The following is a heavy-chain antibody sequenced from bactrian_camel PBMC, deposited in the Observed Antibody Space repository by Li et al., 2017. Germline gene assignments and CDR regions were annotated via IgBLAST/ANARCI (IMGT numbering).Heavy chain of an antibody. V-gene: IGHV3S1*01. CDR1: GFASATFGHPC. CDR2: TVTAGGSI. Sequence: VQLVESGGGSAHAGGSLRLSCVASGFASATFGHPCMAWFRQAPGREREGVAATVTAGGSIDYADSVKGRFTVSRDNAKNTVYLQMDSQKSEDTALYYCAKGSQYGGASWPRGPGTQVTVS. J-gene: IGHJ4*01. D-gene: IGHD6*01.